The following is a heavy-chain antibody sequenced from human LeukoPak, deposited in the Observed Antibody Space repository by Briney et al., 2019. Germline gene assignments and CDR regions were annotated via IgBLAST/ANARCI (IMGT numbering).Heavy chain of an antibody. CDR1: GFTFSSYA. D-gene: IGHD3-22*01. CDR2: ISGSGGST. V-gene: IGHV3-23*01. J-gene: IGHJ4*02. Sequence: GGSLRLSCAASGFTFSSYAMSWVRQAPGKGLEWVSAISGSGGSTYYADSVKGRFTISRDNSKNTLYLQMNSLRAEDTAVYYCAKDPRIYYYDSTYFDYWGQGTLVTVSS. CDR3: AKDPRIYYYDSTYFDY.